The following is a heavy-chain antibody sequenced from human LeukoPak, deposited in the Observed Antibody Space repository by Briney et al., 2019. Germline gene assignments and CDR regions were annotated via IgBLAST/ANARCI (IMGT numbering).Heavy chain of an antibody. CDR2: IYYSGST. D-gene: IGHD2-15*01. V-gene: IGHV4-31*03. CDR1: GGSISSGGYY. J-gene: IGHJ3*02. CDR3: ARAGTVAATRSYAFDI. Sequence: SQTLSLTCTVSGGSISSGGYYWSWIRQHPGKGLEWIGYIYYSGSTYYNPSLKSRVTISVDTSKNQFSLKLGSVTAADTAVYYCARAGTVAATRSYAFDIWGQGTMVTVSS.